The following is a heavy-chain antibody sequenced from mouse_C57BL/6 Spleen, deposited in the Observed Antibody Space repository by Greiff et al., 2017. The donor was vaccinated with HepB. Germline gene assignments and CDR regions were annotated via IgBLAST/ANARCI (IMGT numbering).Heavy chain of an antibody. CDR2: IYPGDGDT. CDR1: GYAFSSYW. Sequence: LQQSGASVKISCKASGYAFSSYWMNWVKQRPGKGLEWIGQIYPGDGDTNYNGKFKGKATLTADKSSSTAYMQLSSLTSEDSAVYFCARGRRSGYVGFAYWGQGTLVTVSA. CDR3: ARGRRSGYVGFAY. D-gene: IGHD3-2*02. V-gene: IGHV1-80*01. J-gene: IGHJ3*01.